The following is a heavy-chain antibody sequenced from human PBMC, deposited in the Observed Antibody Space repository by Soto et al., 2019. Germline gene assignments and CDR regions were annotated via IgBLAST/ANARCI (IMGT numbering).Heavy chain of an antibody. CDR1: GFTLDNG. D-gene: IGHD2-8*01. V-gene: IGHV3-23*01. Sequence: LRLSCAASGFTLDNGMTWVRQAPGKGLEWISTIDYSGANTHYADSVKGRFTISRDKSRNTVALQMSNLRAEDAALYYCVSWVSAHFDNWGQGTLVTVSS. CDR3: VSWVSAHFDN. J-gene: IGHJ4*02. CDR2: IDYSGANT.